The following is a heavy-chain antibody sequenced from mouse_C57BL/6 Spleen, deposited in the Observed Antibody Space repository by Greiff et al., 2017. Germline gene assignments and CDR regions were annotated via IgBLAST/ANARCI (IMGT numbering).Heavy chain of an antibody. CDR2: FYPGSGSI. V-gene: IGHV1-62-2*01. CDR3: ARHEGDYYGSSYGNFDV. CDR1: GYTFTEYT. D-gene: IGHD1-1*01. J-gene: IGHJ1*03. Sequence: QVQLQQSGAELVKPGASVKLSCKASGYTFTEYTIHWIKQRSGQGLEWIGWFYPGSGSIKYNEKFKDKATLTADKSSSTVYMELSRLTSEDSAVYFCARHEGDYYGSSYGNFDVWGTGTTVTVSS.